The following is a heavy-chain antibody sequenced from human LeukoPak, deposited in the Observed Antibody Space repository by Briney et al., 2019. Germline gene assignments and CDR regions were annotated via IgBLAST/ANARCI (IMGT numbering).Heavy chain of an antibody. Sequence: HPGGSLRLSCAASGFTVSSNYMSWVRQAPGKGLEWVSYISDTPNTMYYADSVKGRFTISRDNAKNSLFLQMNSLRVDDTAVYYCAREYTGSEYFDYWGQGTLVTVSS. CDR3: AREYTGSEYFDY. J-gene: IGHJ4*02. D-gene: IGHD5-12*01. V-gene: IGHV3-48*04. CDR1: GFTVSSNY. CDR2: ISDTPNTM.